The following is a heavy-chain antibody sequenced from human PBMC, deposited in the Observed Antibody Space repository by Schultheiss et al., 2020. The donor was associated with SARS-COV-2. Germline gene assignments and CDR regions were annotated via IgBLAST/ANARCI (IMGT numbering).Heavy chain of an antibody. J-gene: IGHJ3*02. D-gene: IGHD2-2*01. Sequence: SETLSLTCAISGDSVSSNSAAWNWIRQSPSRGLEWLGRTYYRSKWYNDYAVSVKSRITINPDTSKNQFSLQLNSVTPEDTAVYYCAREYCSSTSCHDAFDIWGQGTMVTVSS. CDR3: AREYCSSTSCHDAFDI. CDR2: TYYRSKWYN. CDR1: GDSVSSNSAA. V-gene: IGHV6-1*01.